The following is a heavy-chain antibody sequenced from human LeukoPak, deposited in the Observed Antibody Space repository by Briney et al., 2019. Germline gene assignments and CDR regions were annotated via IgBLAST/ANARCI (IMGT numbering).Heavy chain of an antibody. V-gene: IGHV1-2*02. CDR3: ARESSSGWANWFDP. CDR2: INPNSGDT. CDR1: GYTFTGYY. Sequence: ASVKVSCKASGYTFTGYYMHWVRQAPGQGLEWMGWINPNSGDTNFAQNFQGRVTMTRDTSISTAYMELSRLRSDDTAVYYCARESSSGWANWFDPWGQGTLVTVSS. D-gene: IGHD6-19*01. J-gene: IGHJ5*02.